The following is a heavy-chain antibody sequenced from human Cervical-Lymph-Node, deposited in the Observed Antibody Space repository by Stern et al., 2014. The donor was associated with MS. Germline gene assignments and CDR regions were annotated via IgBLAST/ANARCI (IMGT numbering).Heavy chain of an antibody. V-gene: IGHV1-69*01. J-gene: IGHJ5*02. CDR1: GGTFSSYA. CDR3: ARRTGYYYDRSGYFNWFDP. Sequence: VQLVQSGAEVKKPGSSVKVSCKASGGTFSSYAISWVRQAPGQGLEWMGGIIPIFGTANYAQKFQGRVTITADESTSTAYMELSSLRSEDTAVYYCARRTGYYYDRSGYFNWFDPWGQGTLVTVSS. D-gene: IGHD3-22*01. CDR2: IIPIFGTA.